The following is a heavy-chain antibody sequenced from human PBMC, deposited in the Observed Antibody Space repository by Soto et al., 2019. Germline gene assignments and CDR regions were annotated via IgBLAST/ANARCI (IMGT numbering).Heavy chain of an antibody. CDR1: GFTFGSYW. V-gene: IGHV3-7*01. Sequence: PWGSLRLSCAASGFTFGSYWMGWVRQAPGKGLEYLSTIRMDGSEKKYVDSVKGRLTMSRDNAKNSLYLQMGSLRAEDTAVYYCARDSGNGSGASVNHYLDYWGHGTLVTVSS. CDR2: IRMDGSEK. J-gene: IGHJ4*01. D-gene: IGHD3-10*01. CDR3: ARDSGNGSGASVNHYLDY.